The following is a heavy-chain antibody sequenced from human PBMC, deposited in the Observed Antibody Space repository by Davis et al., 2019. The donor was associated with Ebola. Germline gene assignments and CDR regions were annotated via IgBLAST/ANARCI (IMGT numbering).Heavy chain of an antibody. CDR2: IRSKANSYAT. CDR1: GFTFGDYA. CDR3: TRPGYSSGRDY. J-gene: IGHJ4*02. Sequence: GESLKISCTASGFTFGDYAMSWVRQASGKGLEWVGRIRSKANSYATAYAASVKGRFTISRDDSKNTAYLQMNSLKTEDTAVYYCTRPGYSSGRDYWGQGTLVTVSS. D-gene: IGHD6-19*01. V-gene: IGHV3-73*01.